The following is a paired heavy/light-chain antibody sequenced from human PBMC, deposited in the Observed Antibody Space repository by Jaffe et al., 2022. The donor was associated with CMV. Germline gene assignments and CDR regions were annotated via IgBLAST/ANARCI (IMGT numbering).Heavy chain of an antibody. V-gene: IGHV4-31*03. J-gene: IGHJ3*01. CDR2: IYYSGST. Sequence: QMQLQESGPGLVKPSQSLSLTCTLSGASISSGGYFWSWVRQHPGKGLEWIGYIYYSGSTYFNPSLKGRATISVDTAGNQFSLRLSSVTAADTAMYYCARAPPGYYDSRGFYYSDPFDLWGPGTMVTVSS. CDR3: ARAPPGYYDSRGFYYSDPFDL. D-gene: IGHD3-22*01. CDR1: GASISSGGYF.
Light chain of an antibody. CDR3: QRYGSSVT. V-gene: IGKV3-20*01. CDR1: QTIAGNY. CDR2: GAS. J-gene: IGKJ3*01. Sequence: EIVLTQSPGTLSLSPGERAALSCRASQTIAGNYLAWYQQKLAQAPRLLIYGASNRASGIPDRFSGSGSGTDFTLTISSLEPEDFAVYYCQRYGSSVTFGPGTKVEVK.